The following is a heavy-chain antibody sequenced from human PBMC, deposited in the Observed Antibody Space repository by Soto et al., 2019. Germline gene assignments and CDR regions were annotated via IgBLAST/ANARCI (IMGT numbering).Heavy chain of an antibody. J-gene: IGHJ4*02. D-gene: IGHD2-15*01. CDR1: GFPFSSYG. V-gene: IGHV3-30*03. Sequence: QVQLVESGGGVVQPGRSLRLSCAASGFPFSSYGMHWVRQAPGKGLDWVALISYDGSNKYYADSVKGRFTISRDNSKHTLYLEMSSLRVEDRAVYYCAGGQYYFDYCGQGTLVSVSS. CDR3: AGGQYYFDY. CDR2: ISYDGSNK.